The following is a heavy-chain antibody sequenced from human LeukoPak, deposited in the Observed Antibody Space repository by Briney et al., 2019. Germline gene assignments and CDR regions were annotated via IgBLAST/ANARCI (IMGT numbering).Heavy chain of an antibody. CDR1: GYTFTSYG. V-gene: IGHV1-18*01. CDR3: ARDRVVVVPARYYYYYYGMDV. J-gene: IGHJ6*02. D-gene: IGHD2-2*01. CDR2: ISAYNGNT. Sequence: GASVKVSCKASGYTFTSYGISWVRQAPGQGLEWMGWISAYNGNTKYSQKFQGRVTITRDTSASTAYMELSSLRSEDTAVYYCARDRVVVVPARYYYYYYGMDVWGQGTTVTVSS.